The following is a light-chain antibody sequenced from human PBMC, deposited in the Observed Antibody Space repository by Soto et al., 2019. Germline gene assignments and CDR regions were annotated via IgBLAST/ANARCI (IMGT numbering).Light chain of an antibody. V-gene: IGKV3-15*01. Sequence: ETVMTQSPVTLSVSPVDTATLSCKASQRVSSHLAWYKQKPGQAPRLLIYAASTRATGIPVRFSGSGSETEFTLTIRSLKSEDSELYYCHQYNNWPWTFGQGTKVDIK. CDR3: HQYNNWPWT. CDR1: QRVSSH. CDR2: AAS. J-gene: IGKJ1*01.